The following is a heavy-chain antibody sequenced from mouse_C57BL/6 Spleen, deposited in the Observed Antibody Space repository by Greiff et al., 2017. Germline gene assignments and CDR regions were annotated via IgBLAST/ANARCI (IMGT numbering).Heavy chain of an antibody. Sequence: VQLQQSGPELVKPGASVKISCKASGYSFTSYYIHWVKQRPGQGLEWIGWIYPGSGNTKYNEKFKGKATLTADTSSSTAYMQLSSLTSEDSAVYYCPITTVVATPYWYFDVWGTGTTVTVSS. CDR2: IYPGSGNT. J-gene: IGHJ1*03. CDR3: PITTVVATPYWYFDV. V-gene: IGHV1-66*01. D-gene: IGHD1-1*01. CDR1: GYSFTSYY.